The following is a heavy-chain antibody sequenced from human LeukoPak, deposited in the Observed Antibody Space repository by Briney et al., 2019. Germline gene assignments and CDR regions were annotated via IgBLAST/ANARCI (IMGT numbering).Heavy chain of an antibody. Sequence: SVQVSCKASGGPFSSYAISWVRPAPGQGLEWMGGIIPIFGTANYAQKFQGRVTITADESTSTAYMELSSLRSEDTAVYYCARPLVPAALGYYYYYMDVWGKGTTVTVSS. CDR1: GGPFSSYA. CDR3: ARPLVPAALGYYYYYMDV. D-gene: IGHD2-2*01. CDR2: IIPIFGTA. V-gene: IGHV1-69*13. J-gene: IGHJ6*03.